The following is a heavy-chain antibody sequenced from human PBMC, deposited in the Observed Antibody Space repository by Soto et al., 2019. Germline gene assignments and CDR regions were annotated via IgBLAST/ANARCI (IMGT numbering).Heavy chain of an antibody. V-gene: IGHV1-69*12. Sequence: QVQLEQSGAEVKKPGSSVKVSCKASGGTFRTAAISWVRQAPGQGLEWMGGLMPVFRTPDYAQKFQGRVTITADESTNTAYMELSGLRSDDTAVYYCARDNYRPQLGGNYYYILDVWGQGTTITVSS. CDR1: GGTFRTAA. CDR2: LMPVFRTP. CDR3: ARDNYRPQLGGNYYYILDV. D-gene: IGHD3-10*01. J-gene: IGHJ6*02.